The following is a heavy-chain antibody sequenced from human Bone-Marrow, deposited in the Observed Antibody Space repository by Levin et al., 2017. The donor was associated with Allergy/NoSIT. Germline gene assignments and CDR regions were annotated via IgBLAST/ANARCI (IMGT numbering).Heavy chain of an antibody. CDR3: ARDFRMAGAHDY. Sequence: SETLSLTCTVSGGSISSSSYYWGWIRQPPGKGLEWIGSIYYSGSTYYNPSLKSRVTISVDTSKNQFSLKLSSVTAADTAVYYCARDFRMAGAHDYWGQGTLVTVSS. J-gene: IGHJ4*02. CDR2: IYYSGST. D-gene: IGHD6-19*01. V-gene: IGHV4-39*07. CDR1: GGSISSSSYY.